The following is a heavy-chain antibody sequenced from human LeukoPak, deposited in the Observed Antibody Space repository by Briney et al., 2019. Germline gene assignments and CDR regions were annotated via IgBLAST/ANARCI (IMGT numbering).Heavy chain of an antibody. V-gene: IGHV1-46*01. Sequence: ASVTVSCKASGYTFTSYYMHWVRQAPGQGLEWMGIINPSGGSTNYAQKFQGRVTMTRDTSTSTVYMELSSLRSEDTAVYYCAAHCGGDCMGGGGLKQYYYYMDVWGKGTTVTVSS. D-gene: IGHD2-21*02. CDR2: INPSGGST. J-gene: IGHJ6*03. CDR1: GYTFTSYY. CDR3: AAHCGGDCMGGGGLKQYYYYMDV.